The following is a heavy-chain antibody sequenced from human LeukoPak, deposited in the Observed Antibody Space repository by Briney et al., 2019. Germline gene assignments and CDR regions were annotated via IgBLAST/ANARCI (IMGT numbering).Heavy chain of an antibody. D-gene: IGHD2-2*01. CDR2: INHSGST. J-gene: IGHJ4*02. V-gene: IGHV4-34*01. CDR1: GGSFSGYY. CDR3: ARQKYQLPYNFDY. Sequence: SETLSLTCAVYGGSFSGYYWSWIRQPPGKGLEWIGEINHSGSTNHNPSLKSRVTISVDTSKNQFSLKLSSVTAADTAVYYCARQKYQLPYNFDYWGQGTLVTVSS.